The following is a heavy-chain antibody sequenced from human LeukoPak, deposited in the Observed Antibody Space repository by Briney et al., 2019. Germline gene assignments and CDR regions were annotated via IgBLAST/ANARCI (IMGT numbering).Heavy chain of an antibody. V-gene: IGHV3-48*03. CDR1: GFTFSSFG. D-gene: IGHD3-10*01. J-gene: IGHJ6*02. CDR3: ARFPIQMVRGITSYYYGMDV. Sequence: GGSLRLAWAASGFTFSSFGMNWVRQAPGKGLEWIAFITSRGDDIFHAGSVKGRFTIPRDHAKNSLYLPMNSLRAEDTAVYYCARFPIQMVRGITSYYYGMDVWGQGTTVTVSS. CDR2: ITSRGDDI.